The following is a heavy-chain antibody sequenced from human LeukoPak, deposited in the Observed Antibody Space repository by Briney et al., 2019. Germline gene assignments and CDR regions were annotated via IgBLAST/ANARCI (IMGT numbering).Heavy chain of an antibody. CDR3: AREISYYDILTGYYLGWFDP. Sequence: ASVKVSCKASGYTFTSYGISWVRQAPGQGLEWMGWSSAYNGNTNYAQKLQGRVTMTTDTSTSTAYMELRSLRSDDTAVYYCAREISYYDILTGYYLGWFDPWGQGTLVTVSS. CDR1: GYTFTSYG. D-gene: IGHD3-9*01. J-gene: IGHJ5*02. V-gene: IGHV1-18*01. CDR2: SSAYNGNT.